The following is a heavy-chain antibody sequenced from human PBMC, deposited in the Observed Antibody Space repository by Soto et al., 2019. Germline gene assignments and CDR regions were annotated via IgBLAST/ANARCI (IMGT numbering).Heavy chain of an antibody. V-gene: IGHV1-8*01. CDR3: ARGSIAVSF. CDR2: MNPNSGNT. CDR1: GYTFTTYD. J-gene: IGHJ3*01. D-gene: IGHD6-19*01. Sequence: ASVKVSCRASGYTFTTYDINWVRQATGQGLEWMGWMNPNSGNTGYAKKFQDRITMTRNTSIGTAYMELSSLRSEDTAVYYCARGSIAVSFWGQGTMVTVSS.